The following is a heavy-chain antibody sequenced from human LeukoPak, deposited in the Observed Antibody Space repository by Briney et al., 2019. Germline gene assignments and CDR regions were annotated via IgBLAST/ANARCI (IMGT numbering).Heavy chain of an antibody. J-gene: IGHJ4*02. CDR1: GGSISSGGYY. CDR2: IYYSGGT. D-gene: IGHD5-18*01. Sequence: SETLSLTCTVSGGSISSGGYYWSWIRQHPGKGLEWIGYIYYSGGTYYNPSLKSRVTIPVDTSKSQFSLKLSSVTAADTAVYYCARRLWSRGLFDYWGQGTLVTVSS. V-gene: IGHV4-31*03. CDR3: ARRLWSRGLFDY.